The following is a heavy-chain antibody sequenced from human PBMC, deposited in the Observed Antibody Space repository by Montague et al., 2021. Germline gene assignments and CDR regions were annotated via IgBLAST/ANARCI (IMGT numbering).Heavy chain of an antibody. CDR2: VSHGGRT. J-gene: IGHJ6*03. V-gene: IGHV4-39*02. CDR1: NDTITTNNHY. CDR3: ARERDRYYYMDI. Sequence: SETLSLTCAVSNDTITTNNHYWGWIRQPPGKGLEWMGSVSHGGRTYYNPSLKSRVTISVDTSNNHFSLKLSSVTAADTAMYYCARERDRYYYMDIWGKGTTITVSS.